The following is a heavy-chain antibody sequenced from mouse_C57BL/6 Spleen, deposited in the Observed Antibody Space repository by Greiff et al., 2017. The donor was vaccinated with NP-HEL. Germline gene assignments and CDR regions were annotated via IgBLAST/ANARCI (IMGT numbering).Heavy chain of an antibody. Sequence: VQLQQSGAELVRPGASVTLSCKASGYTFTDYEMHWVKQTPVHGLEWIGAIDPETGGTAYNQKFKGKAILTADKSSSTAYMELRSLTSEDSAVYYCTRWDYDGGAWFAYWGQGTLVTVSA. CDR2: IDPETGGT. V-gene: IGHV1-15*01. CDR3: TRWDYDGGAWFAY. J-gene: IGHJ3*01. CDR1: GYTFTDYE. D-gene: IGHD2-4*01.